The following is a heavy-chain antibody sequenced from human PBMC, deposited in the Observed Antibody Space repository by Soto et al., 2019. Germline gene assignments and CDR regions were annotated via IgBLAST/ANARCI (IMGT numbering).Heavy chain of an antibody. J-gene: IGHJ5*02. V-gene: IGHV3-48*04. CDR1: GFTFSSYS. CDR3: VRSDWFDP. Sequence: PGGSLRLSCAASGFTFSSYSMNWVRQAPGKGLEWVSYISSSSSTIYYADSVKGRFTISRDNTKNTLYLQMNSLRVEDTAMYHCVRSDWFDPGDDGTLVTVSS. CDR2: ISSSSSTI.